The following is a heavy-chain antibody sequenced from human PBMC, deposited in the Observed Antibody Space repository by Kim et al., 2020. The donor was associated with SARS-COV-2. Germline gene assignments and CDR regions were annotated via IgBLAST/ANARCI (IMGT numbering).Heavy chain of an antibody. V-gene: IGHV1-69*04. CDR1: GGSFSDA. J-gene: IGHJ6*03. D-gene: IGHD2-2*02. CDR3: ARGKPVPAATPLYYYYYMDV. Sequence: SVKVSCKASGGSFSDAFSWVRRAPGQGLEWMGRITPIVGIPNYAQKFQGRVTISADKSTSTVYMDLSSLTSEDTAVYYCARGKPVPAATPLYYYYYMDVWGKGTTVTVSS. CDR2: ITPIVGIP.